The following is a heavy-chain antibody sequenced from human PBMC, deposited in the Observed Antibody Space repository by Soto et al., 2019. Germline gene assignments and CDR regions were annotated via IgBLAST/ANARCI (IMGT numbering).Heavy chain of an antibody. CDR1: GFTFSGSD. J-gene: IGHJ4*02. V-gene: IGHV3-73*02. Sequence: EGQLVETGGRLVQPGGSLKLSCAASGFTFSGSDMHWVRQASGKGLEWVGRITSKAHSYATAYAASVKGRFTISRDDSKNTAYLQMNSLKPEDTAVYYWASWELGGTSGYWCQGTLATVSS. CDR2: ITSKAHSYAT. CDR3: ASWELGGTSGY. D-gene: IGHD1-26*01.